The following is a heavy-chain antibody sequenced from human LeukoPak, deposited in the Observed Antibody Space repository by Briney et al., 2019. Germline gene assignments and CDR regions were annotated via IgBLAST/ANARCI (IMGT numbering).Heavy chain of an antibody. Sequence: GGSLRLSCAASGFTFSSFSMTWVRQAPGKGLEWVSYNSSSSDTIYYADSVKGRFTISRDNAKNSLYLQMNSLRDEDTAVYYCARAVSGSPGYWGQGTLVTVSS. V-gene: IGHV3-48*02. D-gene: IGHD6-19*01. J-gene: IGHJ4*02. CDR2: NSSSSDTI. CDR1: GFTFSSFS. CDR3: ARAVSGSPGY.